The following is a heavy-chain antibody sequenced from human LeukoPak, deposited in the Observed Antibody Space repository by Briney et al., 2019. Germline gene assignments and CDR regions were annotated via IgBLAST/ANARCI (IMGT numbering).Heavy chain of an antibody. V-gene: IGHV3-7*01. J-gene: IGHJ6*03. CDR1: GFTLSSYW. CDR2: IKQDGSEK. D-gene: IGHD4-17*01. Sequence: GGSLRLSCAASGFTLSSYWMSWVRQAPGKGLEWVANIKQDGSEKYYVDSVKGRFTISRDNVKNSLYLQMNSLRAEDTAVYYCARDKFTTVTRRDYYYMDVWGKGTTVTVSS. CDR3: ARDKFTTVTRRDYYYMDV.